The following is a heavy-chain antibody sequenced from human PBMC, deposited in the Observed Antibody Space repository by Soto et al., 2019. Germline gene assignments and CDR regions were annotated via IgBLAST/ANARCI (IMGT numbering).Heavy chain of an antibody. V-gene: IGHV1-46*01. Sequence: QVRLVQSGAEVKKPGASVSISCKTSGFTFTTYYIHWVRQAPGQGLELMGMIDPSGGSTTYAQKFQGRITMTSDMSTSTVYMELSSLRSEDTAVYYCARVPYDTTGYYAFWGQGTLVTVSS. CDR1: GFTFTTYY. J-gene: IGHJ4*02. CDR2: IDPSGGST. CDR3: ARVPYDTTGYYAF. D-gene: IGHD3-22*01.